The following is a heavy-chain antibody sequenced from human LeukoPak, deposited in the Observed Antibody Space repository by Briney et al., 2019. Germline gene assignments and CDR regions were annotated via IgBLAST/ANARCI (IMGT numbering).Heavy chain of an antibody. D-gene: IGHD7-27*01. J-gene: IGHJ4*02. V-gene: IGHV3-7*01. Sequence: GGSLRLSCAASGFTFSNFWMIWVRQAPGKGLEWVADIKEDGSTILFVDSMRGRFTISRDNAKNSLYLQMNSLRVEDTGVYYCVRDPGWGAIDYWGRGILVTVTS. CDR3: VRDPGWGAIDY. CDR2: IKEDGSTI. CDR1: GFTFSNFW.